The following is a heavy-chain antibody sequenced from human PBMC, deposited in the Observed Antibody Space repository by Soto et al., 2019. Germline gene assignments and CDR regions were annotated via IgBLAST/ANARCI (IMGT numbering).Heavy chain of an antibody. CDR1: GGSISSGGYY. CDR3: ARGLTMIVVVISNWFDP. J-gene: IGHJ5*02. D-gene: IGHD3-22*01. Sequence: PSETLSLTCTVSGGSISSGGYYWSWIRQHPGKGLEWIGYIYYSGSTYYNPSLKSRVTISVDTSKNQFSLKLSSVTAADTAVYYCARGLTMIVVVISNWFDPWGQGTLVTVSS. CDR2: IYYSGST. V-gene: IGHV4-31*03.